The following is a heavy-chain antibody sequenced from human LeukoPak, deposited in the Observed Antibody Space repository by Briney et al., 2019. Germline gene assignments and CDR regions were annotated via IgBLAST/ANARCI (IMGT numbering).Heavy chain of an antibody. CDR1: GYTFTTHW. V-gene: IGHV5-51*01. D-gene: IGHD4-17*01. J-gene: IGHJ4*02. CDR2: TFGGGSDT. CDR3: ARHLASDYGDYVPVPDY. Sequence: GESLKISCRGSGYTFTTHWIGWVRQMPGKGLEWMGITFGGGSDTKYSPSFQGQVTISADKSISTAYLQWSSLKASDTAMYYCARHLASDYGDYVPVPDYWGQGTLVTVSS.